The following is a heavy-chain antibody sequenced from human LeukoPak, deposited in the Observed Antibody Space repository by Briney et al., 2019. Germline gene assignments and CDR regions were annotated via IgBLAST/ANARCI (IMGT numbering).Heavy chain of an antibody. J-gene: IGHJ4*02. Sequence: GRSLSLSCAASGFTFNEYAIHWVRQAPGKGLEWVAVVSSDGINKYYADSVKGRFTISRDNSKNTLCLQMNSLRPEDTAVYYCAREKDYGDYIDFWGQGTLVTVSS. CDR3: AREKDYGDYIDF. CDR2: VSSDGINK. V-gene: IGHV3-30-3*01. CDR1: GFTFNEYA. D-gene: IGHD4-17*01.